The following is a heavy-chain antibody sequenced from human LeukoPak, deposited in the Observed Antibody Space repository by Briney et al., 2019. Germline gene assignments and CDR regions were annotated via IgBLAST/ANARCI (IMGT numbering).Heavy chain of an antibody. CDR3: ARDNPRDFWSNFDY. Sequence: SVKVSSKASGGTFSSYTISWVRQAPGQGLEWMGRIIPILGIANYAQKFQGRVTITADKSTSTAYMELSSLRSEDTAVYYCARDNPRDFWSNFDYWGQGTLVTVSS. CDR1: GGTFSSYT. CDR2: IIPILGIA. V-gene: IGHV1-69*04. J-gene: IGHJ4*02. D-gene: IGHD3-3*01.